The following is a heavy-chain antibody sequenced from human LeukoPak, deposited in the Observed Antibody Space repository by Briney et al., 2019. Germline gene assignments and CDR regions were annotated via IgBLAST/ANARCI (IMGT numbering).Heavy chain of an antibody. V-gene: IGHV1-46*01. D-gene: IGHD5/OR15-5a*01. J-gene: IGHJ3*02. CDR2: INPSGGST. Sequence: GASVKVSCKASGYTFTSYYMHWVRQAPGQGLEWMGIINPSGGSTSYAQKFQGRVTMTRDTSTSTAYMELSSLRSEDTAVYYCARDLPDDAFDIWGQGTMVTVSS. CDR1: GYTFTSYY. CDR3: ARDLPDDAFDI.